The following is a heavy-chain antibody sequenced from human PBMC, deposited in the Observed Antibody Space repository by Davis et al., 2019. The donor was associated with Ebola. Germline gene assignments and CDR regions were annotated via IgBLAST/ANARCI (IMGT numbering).Heavy chain of an antibody. CDR1: GFTFSSYW. Sequence: GESLKISCAASGFTFSSYWMSWVRQAPGKGLEWVANIKQDGSEKYYVDSVKGRFTISRDNAKNSLYLQMNSLRAEDTAVYYCAREGSSWYEGLDYWGQGTLVTVSS. CDR2: IKQDGSEK. CDR3: AREGSSWYEGLDY. V-gene: IGHV3-7*01. D-gene: IGHD6-13*01. J-gene: IGHJ4*02.